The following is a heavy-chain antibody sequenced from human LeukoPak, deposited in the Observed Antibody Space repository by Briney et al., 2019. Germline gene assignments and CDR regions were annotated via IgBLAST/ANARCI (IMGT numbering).Heavy chain of an antibody. CDR3: ARSRYYYDSRKTGDYFDY. Sequence: GGSLRLSCAASGFTFSSYWMSWARQAPGKGLEWVANIKQDGSEKYYVDSVKGRFTISRDNAKNTLYLQMNSLRAEDTAVYYCARSRYYYDSRKTGDYFDYWGQGTLVTVSS. CDR2: IKQDGSEK. J-gene: IGHJ4*02. D-gene: IGHD3-22*01. V-gene: IGHV3-7*01. CDR1: GFTFSSYW.